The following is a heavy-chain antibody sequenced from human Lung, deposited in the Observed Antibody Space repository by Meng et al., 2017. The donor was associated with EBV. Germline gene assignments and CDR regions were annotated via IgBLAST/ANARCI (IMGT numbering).Heavy chain of an antibody. CDR2: IHYSGSA. V-gene: IGHV4-31*03. D-gene: IGHD4-11*01. J-gene: IGHJ4*02. CDR1: CGSISSGEYY. CDR3: AATVNDGYFDY. Sequence: QVQPHESGPGLAKPSQTLSLTCTVSCGSISSGEYYWSWIRQHPGKGLEWIGYIHYSGSAFYSPSLKSRVTMSVDTSKNQFSLKLSSVTAADTAVYYCAATVNDGYFDYWGQGTLVTGSS.